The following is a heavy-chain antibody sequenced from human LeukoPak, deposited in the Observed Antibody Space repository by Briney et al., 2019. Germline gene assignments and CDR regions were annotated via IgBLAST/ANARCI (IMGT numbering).Heavy chain of an antibody. CDR3: ARKHDLYWYFDL. Sequence: SETLSLTCAVFGGSFSGYYWSWIRQPPGKGLEWIGEINHSGSTNYNPSLKSRVTISVDTSKNQFSLKLSSVTAADTAVYYCARKHDLYWYFDLWGRGTLVTVSS. J-gene: IGHJ2*01. D-gene: IGHD1-1*01. V-gene: IGHV4-34*01. CDR2: INHSGST. CDR1: GGSFSGYY.